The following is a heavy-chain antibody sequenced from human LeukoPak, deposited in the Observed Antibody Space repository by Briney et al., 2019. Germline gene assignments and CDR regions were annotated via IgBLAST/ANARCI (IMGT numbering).Heavy chain of an antibody. CDR1: GGSFSGYY. J-gene: IGHJ4*02. D-gene: IGHD5-18*01. Sequence: SETLSLTCAVYGGSFSGYYWSWIRQPPGKGLEWIGEINHSGSTNYNPSLKSRVTISVDTSKNQFSLKLSSVTAADTAVYYCARGRYSYGYIDFDYWGQGTLVTVSS. V-gene: IGHV4-34*01. CDR2: INHSGST. CDR3: ARGRYSYGYIDFDY.